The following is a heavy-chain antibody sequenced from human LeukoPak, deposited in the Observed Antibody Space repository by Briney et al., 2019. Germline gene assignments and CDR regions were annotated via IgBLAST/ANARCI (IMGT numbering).Heavy chain of an antibody. CDR2: ISYDGSNK. V-gene: IGHV3-30-3*01. D-gene: IGHD1-26*01. CDR1: GFTFSSYA. Sequence: GGSLRLSCAASGFTFSSYAMHWVRQAPGKGLEWVAVISYDGSNKYYADSVKGRFTISRDNSKNTLYLQMNSLRAENTAVYYCASVYSGSYWGHDAFDIWGQGTMVTVSS. CDR3: ASVYSGSYWGHDAFDI. J-gene: IGHJ3*02.